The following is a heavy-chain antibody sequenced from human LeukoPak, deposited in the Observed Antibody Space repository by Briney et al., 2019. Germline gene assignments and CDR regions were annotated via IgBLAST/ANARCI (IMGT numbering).Heavy chain of an antibody. CDR2: IWYDGSKK. V-gene: IGHV3-33*01. D-gene: IGHD1/OR15-1a*01. Sequence: GRSLRLSCAASGFTFSSYGMHWVRQAPGKGLEWVADIWYDGSKKYYVDSVKGRFTISRDNSNNTFSLQMDSLRAEDTAGYYCARLSLGNKIIGMDYWGQGAMVTVSS. CDR1: GFTFSSYG. CDR3: ARLSLGNKIIGMDY. J-gene: IGHJ4*02.